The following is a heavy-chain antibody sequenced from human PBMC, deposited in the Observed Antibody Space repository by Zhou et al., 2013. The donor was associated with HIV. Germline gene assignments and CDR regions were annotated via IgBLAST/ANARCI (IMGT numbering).Heavy chain of an antibody. Sequence: QVQLVQSGAEVKKPGASVKVSCKASGYTFTGYYMHWVRQAPGQGLEWMGWISAYNGNTNYAQKLQGRVTMSTDTSTSTAYMDLRSLRSDDTAVYYCARDLHSSSWSHYYGMDVWGQGTTVTVSS. CDR2: ISAYNGNT. CDR3: ARDLHSSSWSHYYGMDV. V-gene: IGHV1-18*04. J-gene: IGHJ6*02. D-gene: IGHD6-13*01. CDR1: GYTFTGYY.